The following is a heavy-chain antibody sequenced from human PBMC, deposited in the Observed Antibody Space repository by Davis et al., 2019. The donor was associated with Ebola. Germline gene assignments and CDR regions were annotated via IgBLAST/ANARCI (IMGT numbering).Heavy chain of an antibody. Sequence: PSETLSLTCSVSGGAVSSGGYFWAWLRQPPGKGLEWIGYIYSSGGTSLSPSLVSRVTILRDTSKNQFSLKLSSVTAADTAVYYCATLITISGVLIGNWFDPWGQGTLVTVSS. CDR2: IYSSGGT. J-gene: IGHJ5*02. CDR3: ATLITISGVLIGNWFDP. D-gene: IGHD3-3*01. V-gene: IGHV4-61*08. CDR1: GGAVSSGGYF.